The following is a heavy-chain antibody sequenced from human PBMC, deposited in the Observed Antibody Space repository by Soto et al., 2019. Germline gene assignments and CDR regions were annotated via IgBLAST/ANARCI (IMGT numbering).Heavy chain of an antibody. CDR1: GFSLSTSGVG. J-gene: IGHJ5*02. CDR3: AHRRPNRSPAGWFVP. Sequence: QITLKESGPTLVKPTQTLTLTCTFSGFSLSTSGVGVGWIRQPPGKALEWLALIYWDYDKRYSPSLKSRLTITNVTSKYQLALTITNIDPVDTATYYCAHRRPNRSPAGWFVPWGQGTLVTVSS. CDR2: IYWDYDK. V-gene: IGHV2-5*02. D-gene: IGHD3-16*02.